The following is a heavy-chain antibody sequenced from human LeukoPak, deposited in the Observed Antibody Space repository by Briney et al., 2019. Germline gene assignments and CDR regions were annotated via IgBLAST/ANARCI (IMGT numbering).Heavy chain of an antibody. Sequence: GGSLILSCAASGFTFSNYGMHWVRQAPGKGLEWVAVIWYDGSNKYYADSVKGRFTISRDNSKNTLYLQMNSLRAEDTAVYYCARDLGYGGSLDYWGQGTLVTVSS. CDR1: GFTFSNYG. D-gene: IGHD4-23*01. CDR2: IWYDGSNK. J-gene: IGHJ4*02. CDR3: ARDLGYGGSLDY. V-gene: IGHV3-33*01.